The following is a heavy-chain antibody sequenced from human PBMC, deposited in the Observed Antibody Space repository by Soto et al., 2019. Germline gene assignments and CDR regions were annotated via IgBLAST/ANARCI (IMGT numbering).Heavy chain of an antibody. CDR2: ISANGGIT. CDR3: AKDRYTDSVRKVWFFDY. Sequence: EVQLLESGGGLVKPGGSLRLSCAASGFTFSKYAMSWVRLAPGKGLEWVSSISANGGITDYADSVKGRFTISRDDFQNSVAGQSDGPRGDDTALYFCAKDRYTDSVRKVWFFDYWGRGTLVSVSS. V-gene: IGHV3-23*01. J-gene: IGHJ2*01. CDR1: GFTFSKYA. D-gene: IGHD3-9*01.